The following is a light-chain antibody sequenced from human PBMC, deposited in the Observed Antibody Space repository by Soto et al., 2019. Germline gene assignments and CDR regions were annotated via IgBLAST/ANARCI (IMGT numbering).Light chain of an antibody. V-gene: IGLV2-14*01. CDR3: SSFTASGTLDVL. CDR2: EVT. CDR1: SSDVGGYNF. Sequence: QSVLTQPASVSGSPGQSITISCTGTSSDVGGYNFVSWYQHYPGKAPKLLIYEVTNRHSGISNRFSGSKSGNTASLTISGLQAEDEADYYCSSFTASGTLDVLFGGGTKVTVL. J-gene: IGLJ2*01.